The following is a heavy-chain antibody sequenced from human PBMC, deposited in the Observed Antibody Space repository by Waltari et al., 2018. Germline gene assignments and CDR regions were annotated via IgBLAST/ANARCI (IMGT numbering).Heavy chain of an antibody. D-gene: IGHD3-22*01. J-gene: IGHJ3*01. CDR1: GYTFGSHS. Sequence: QVQLEQSGAEVKKPGASVKVSCKASGYTFGSHSIHWVRQAPGQGPEWMGLIDPNGGSASYEGKFQGKVTMTRDAATTTVYMELNSLRSDDTAVYYCAREFSMRDVVITARRVFDFWGQGTVVTVS. CDR3: AREFSMRDVVITARRVFDF. V-gene: IGHV1-46*01. CDR2: IDPNGGSA.